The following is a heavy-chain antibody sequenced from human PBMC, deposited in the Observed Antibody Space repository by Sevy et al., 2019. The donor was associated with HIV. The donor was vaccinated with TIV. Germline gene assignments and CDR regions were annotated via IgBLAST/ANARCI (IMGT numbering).Heavy chain of an antibody. CDR1: GFNFSNYA. Sequence: GGSLRLSCSASGFNFSNYAMHWVRQAPGKGLEWVSAISGSGGSTYYADSVKGRFTISRDNSKNTLYLQMNSLRAEDTAVYYCAKVIYDSSGYLDYWGQGTLVTVSS. V-gene: IGHV3-23*01. CDR2: ISGSGGST. CDR3: AKVIYDSSGYLDY. J-gene: IGHJ4*02. D-gene: IGHD3-22*01.